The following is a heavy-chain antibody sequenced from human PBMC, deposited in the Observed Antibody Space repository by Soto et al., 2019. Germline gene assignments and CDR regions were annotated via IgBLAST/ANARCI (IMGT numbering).Heavy chain of an antibody. CDR3: ASGGLKSNFYYGMDV. J-gene: IGHJ6*02. Sequence: GGSLRLSCAASGFTFSSYSMNWVRQAPGKGLEWVSYISSSSSTIYYADSVKGRFTISRDNAKNSLYLQMNSLRDEDTAVYYCASGGLKSNFYYGMDVWGQGTTVTVSS. CDR1: GFTFSSYS. V-gene: IGHV3-48*02. CDR2: ISSSSSTI.